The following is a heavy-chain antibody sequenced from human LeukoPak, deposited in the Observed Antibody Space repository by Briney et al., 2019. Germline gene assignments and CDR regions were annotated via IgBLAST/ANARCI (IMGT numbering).Heavy chain of an antibody. CDR2: IYYSGST. Sequence: SETLSLTCTVSGGSISSSSYYWGWIRQPPGKGLEWIGSIYYSGSTYYNPSLKSRVTISVDTSKNQFSLKLSSVTAADTAVYYCARGSPYFDWSGPYYFDYWGQRTLVTVSS. CDR3: ARGSPYFDWSGPYYFDY. J-gene: IGHJ4*02. D-gene: IGHD3-9*01. CDR1: GGSISSSSYY. V-gene: IGHV4-39*07.